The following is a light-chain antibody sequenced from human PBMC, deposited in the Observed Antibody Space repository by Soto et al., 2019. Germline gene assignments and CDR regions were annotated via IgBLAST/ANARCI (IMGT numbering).Light chain of an antibody. CDR1: SSDVGSYNL. Sequence: QSVLTQPASVSGSPGQSITISCTGTSSDVGSYNLVSWYQQHPGKAPKLMIYEGSKRPSGVSNRFSGSKSGNAAPLTSSGLQAEDEADYYCCSYAGSSTLVFGGGTKLTVL. CDR2: EGS. V-gene: IGLV2-23*01. J-gene: IGLJ2*01. CDR3: CSYAGSSTLV.